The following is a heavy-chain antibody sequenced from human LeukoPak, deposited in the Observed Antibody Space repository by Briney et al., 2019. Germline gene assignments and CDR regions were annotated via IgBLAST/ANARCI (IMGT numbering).Heavy chain of an antibody. CDR3: ARDSGSYYIDY. CDR2: IRNKPSSYTT. J-gene: IGHJ4*02. Sequence: GGSLRLSCAASGFTFSDHYMDWVRQAPGKGLEWVGRIRNKPSSYTTAYAASVKGRFTLSRDDTKNSLYLKMNSLKTEDTAVYYCARDSGSYYIDYWGQGTLVTVSS. V-gene: IGHV3-72*01. D-gene: IGHD1-26*01. CDR1: GFTFSDHY.